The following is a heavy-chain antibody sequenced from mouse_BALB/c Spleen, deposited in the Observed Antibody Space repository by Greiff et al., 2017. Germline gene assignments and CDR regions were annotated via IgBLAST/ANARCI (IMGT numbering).Heavy chain of an antibody. CDR1: GFTFSSYT. CDR3: TRGRRD. J-gene: IGHJ2*01. V-gene: IGHV5-6-4*01. CDR2: ISSGGSYT. Sequence: EVMLVESGGGLVKPGGSLKLSCAASGFTFSSYTMSWVRQTPEKRLEWVATISSGGSYTYYPDSVKGRFTISRDNAKNTLYLQMSSLKSEDTAMYYCTRGRRDWGQGTTRTVSS.